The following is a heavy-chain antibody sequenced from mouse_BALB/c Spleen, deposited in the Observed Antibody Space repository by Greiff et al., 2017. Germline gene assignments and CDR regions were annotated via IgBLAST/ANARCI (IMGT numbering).Heavy chain of an antibody. V-gene: IGHV3-2*02. CDR1: GYSITSDYA. CDR3: ARRDYGSSSWYFDV. D-gene: IGHD1-1*01. CDR2: ISYSGST. J-gene: IGHJ1*01. Sequence: EVQLQESGPGLVKPSQSLSLTCTVTGYSITSDYAWNWIRQFPGNKLEWMGYISYSGSTSYNPSLKSRISITRDTSKNQFFLQLNSVTTEDTATYYCARRDYGSSSWYFDVWGAGTTVTVSS.